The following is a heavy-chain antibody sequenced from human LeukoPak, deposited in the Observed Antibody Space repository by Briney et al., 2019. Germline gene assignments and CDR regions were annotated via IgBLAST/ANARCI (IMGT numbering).Heavy chain of an antibody. D-gene: IGHD6-13*01. J-gene: IGHJ4*02. CDR2: ISSSSSYI. CDR1: GFTFSSYS. V-gene: IGHV3-21*01. CDR3: AREGIAAAGTGGDY. Sequence: GALRLSCAASGFTFSSYSMNWVRQAPGKGLEWVSSISSSSSYIYYADSVKGRFTISRDNAKNSLYLQMNSLRAGDTAVYYCAREGIAAAGTGGDYWGQGTLVTVSS.